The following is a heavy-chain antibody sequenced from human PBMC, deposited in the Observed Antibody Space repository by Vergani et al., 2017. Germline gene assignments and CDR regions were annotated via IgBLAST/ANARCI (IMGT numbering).Heavy chain of an antibody. CDR2: IYYSGST. V-gene: IGHV4-59*06. J-gene: IGHJ5*02. CDR3: ARDRGSNFNWFDP. CDR1: GGSISSYY. Sequence: QVQLQESGPGLVKPSETLSLTCTVSGGSISSYYWSWIRQPAGKGLEWIGYIYYSGSTYYNPSLKSRVTISVDTSKNQFSLKLSSVTAADTAVYYCARDRGSNFNWFDPWGQGTLVTVSS. D-gene: IGHD4-11*01.